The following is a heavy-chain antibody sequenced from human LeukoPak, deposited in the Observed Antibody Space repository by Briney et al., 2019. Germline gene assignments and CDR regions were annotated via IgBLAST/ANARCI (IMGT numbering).Heavy chain of an antibody. CDR2: IKSKVDGGTT. J-gene: IGHJ4*02. CDR3: STWRKDYGSGRYFDS. CDR1: AFSISDAW. Sequence: PGGSLRLSCAASAFSISDAWMTWVRQAPGKGPEWVGHIKSKVDGGTTDYGTPAKGRFTISRDDSKNTLYLQMNSLKTEDTAIYYCSTWRKDYGSGRYFDSWGQGTLVTVSP. D-gene: IGHD3-10*01. V-gene: IGHV3-15*01.